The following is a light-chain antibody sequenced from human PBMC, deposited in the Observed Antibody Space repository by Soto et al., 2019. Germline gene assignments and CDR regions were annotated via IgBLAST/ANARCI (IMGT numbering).Light chain of an antibody. V-gene: IGKV3-11*01. J-gene: IGKJ4*01. CDR2: DAS. Sequence: EIVLTQSPATLSLSPGERATLSCRASQSVSSYLAWYQQKPGQAPRLLIYDASSRATAIPARFSASGPGTDFTLTISHLEHEDLAVYYCQQRSNWLTFGGGNKVEIK. CDR1: QSVSSY. CDR3: QQRSNWLT.